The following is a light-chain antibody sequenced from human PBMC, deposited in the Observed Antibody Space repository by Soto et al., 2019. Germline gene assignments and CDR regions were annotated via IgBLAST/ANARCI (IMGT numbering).Light chain of an antibody. CDR1: QSISNTF. Sequence: EIVLTQSPGTLSLSPGEGATLSCRASQSISNTFLAWYQQRPGQAPRILIYGASRRATGIPDRFSGSGSGTDFTLTISRLEPEDFALYYCQQYYSLWTFGQGTKVEMK. CDR2: GAS. V-gene: IGKV3-20*01. J-gene: IGKJ1*01. CDR3: QQYYSLWT.